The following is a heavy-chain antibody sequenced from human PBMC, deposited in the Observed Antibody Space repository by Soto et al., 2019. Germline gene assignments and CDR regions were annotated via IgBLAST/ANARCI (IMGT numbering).Heavy chain of an antibody. J-gene: IGHJ5*01. CDR3: ARSIDS. CDR1: GGSVNIGTYY. V-gene: IGHV4-31*03. CDR2: IFYIGST. Sequence: SETLSLTCTVLGGSVNIGTYYWSWIRQHPGKGLEWIGYIFYIGSTYYNPSLKSRVTMSVDTSKNQFSLKLSSVTAADTAVYYCARSIDSWGQGTLVTVPS.